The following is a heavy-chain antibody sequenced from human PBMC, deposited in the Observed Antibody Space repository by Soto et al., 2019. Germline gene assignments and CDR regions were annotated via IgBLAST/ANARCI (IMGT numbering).Heavy chain of an antibody. D-gene: IGHD6-6*01. CDR1: GFSFSDYY. CDR3: ARTMGTSPFFDI. J-gene: IGHJ3*02. V-gene: IGHV3-11*06. CDR2: ISSGRSTYA. Sequence: GESLKISCDASGFSFSDYYMTWIRQAPGKGLEWVSYISSGRSTYASYGDSVKGRFTISRDNDKKSVYLQMTSLRGDDTAIYYCARTMGTSPFFDIWGQGTMVTVSS.